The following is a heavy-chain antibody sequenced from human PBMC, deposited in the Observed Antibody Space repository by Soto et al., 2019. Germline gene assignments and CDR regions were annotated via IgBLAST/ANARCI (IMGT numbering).Heavy chain of an antibody. CDR3: ARGSLYCSSTSCSYGMDV. D-gene: IGHD2-2*01. V-gene: IGHV3-33*01. CDR2: IWFDGSNE. J-gene: IGHJ6*02. CDR1: GFTFSDYG. Sequence: QVQLVESGGGVVQPGWSLRLSWAASGFTFSDYGMHWVRQAPGEGLQWVAVIWFDGSNEHYADSVKGRFTISRDNSKNTLYLQMYSLRAGDTAVYYCARGSLYCSSTSCSYGMDVWGQGTTVTVSS.